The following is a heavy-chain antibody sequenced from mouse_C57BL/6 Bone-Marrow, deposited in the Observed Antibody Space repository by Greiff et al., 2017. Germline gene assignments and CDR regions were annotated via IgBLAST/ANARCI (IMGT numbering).Heavy chain of an antibody. Sequence: EVQLMESGGDLVKPGGSLKLSCAASGFTFSSYGMSWVRQTPDKRLEWVATISSGGSYTYYPDSVKGRFTISRDNAKNTLYLQMSSLKSEDTAMYYCARHRGYGSSFAYWGQGTLVTVSA. V-gene: IGHV5-6*01. CDR1: GFTFSSYG. CDR3: ARHRGYGSSFAY. CDR2: ISSGGSYT. J-gene: IGHJ3*01. D-gene: IGHD1-1*01.